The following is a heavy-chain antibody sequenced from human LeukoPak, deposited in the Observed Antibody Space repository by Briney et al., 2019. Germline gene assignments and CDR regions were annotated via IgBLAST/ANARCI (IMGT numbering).Heavy chain of an antibody. J-gene: IGHJ4*02. CDR3: AKDRGAVAGEFDY. CDR1: GFTFSNAW. Sequence: GGSLRLSCAASGFTFSNAWMSWVRQAPGKGLEWVSAISGSGGSTYYADSVKGRFTISRDNSKNTLYLQMNSLRAEDTAVYYCAKDRGAVAGEFDYWGQGTLVTVSS. D-gene: IGHD6-19*01. CDR2: ISGSGGST. V-gene: IGHV3-23*01.